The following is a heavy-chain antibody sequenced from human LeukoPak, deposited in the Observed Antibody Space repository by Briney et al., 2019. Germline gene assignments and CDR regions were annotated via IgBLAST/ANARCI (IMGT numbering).Heavy chain of an antibody. CDR1: GFTFSSYA. CDR2: ISGSGGST. J-gene: IGHJ4*02. CDR3: AKVGSLAAAGTLYYFDY. D-gene: IGHD6-13*01. V-gene: IGHV3-23*01. Sequence: GGSLRLSCAASGFTFSSYATSWVRQAPGKGLEWVSAISGSGGSTYYADSVKGRFTISRDNSKNTLYLQMNSLRAEDTAVYYCAKVGSLAAAGTLYYFDYWAREPWSPSPQ.